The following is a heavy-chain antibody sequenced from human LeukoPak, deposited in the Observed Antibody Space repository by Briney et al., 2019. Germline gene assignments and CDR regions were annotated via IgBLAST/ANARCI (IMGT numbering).Heavy chain of an antibody. Sequence: GGSLRLSCGGSGFIFDDYAMHWVRQAPGKGLEWVSGVNWNSGAIDYAESVKGRFTISRDNAKNSLYLQMNSLRTEDTALYFCARDSAYSYRYTYFDLWGRGTLVTVSS. J-gene: IGHJ2*01. CDR2: VNWNSGAI. D-gene: IGHD3-16*02. V-gene: IGHV3-9*01. CDR3: ARDSAYSYRYTYFDL. CDR1: GFIFDDYA.